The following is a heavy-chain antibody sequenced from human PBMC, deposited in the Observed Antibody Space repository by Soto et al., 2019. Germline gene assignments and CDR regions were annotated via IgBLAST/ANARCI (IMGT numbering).Heavy chain of an antibody. J-gene: IGHJ5*02. V-gene: IGHV3-48*01. CDR1: GFTFSGYS. Sequence: PGGSLRLSCAASGFTFSGYSMNCVRQAPGKGLEWVSYISSSSSTIYYADSVKGRFTISRDNVKNSLYLQMNSLRAEDTAVYYCARHHGRIEQIGWFDPWGQGTLVTVSS. CDR3: ARHHGRIEQIGWFDP. CDR2: ISSSSSTI. D-gene: IGHD1-26*01.